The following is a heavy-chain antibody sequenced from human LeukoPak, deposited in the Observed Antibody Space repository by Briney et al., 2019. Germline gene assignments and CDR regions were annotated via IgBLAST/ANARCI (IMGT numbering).Heavy chain of an antibody. J-gene: IGHJ3*02. CDR2: IIPIFGTA. D-gene: IGHD5-12*01. Sequence: GASVKVSCKASGGTFSRYAISWVRQAPGQGLEWMGGIIPIFGTANYAQKFQGRVTITADESTSTAYMELSSLRSEDTAVYYCARGIVAAIEPTDAFDIWGQGTKVTVSS. CDR1: GGTFSRYA. V-gene: IGHV1-69*13. CDR3: ARGIVAAIEPTDAFDI.